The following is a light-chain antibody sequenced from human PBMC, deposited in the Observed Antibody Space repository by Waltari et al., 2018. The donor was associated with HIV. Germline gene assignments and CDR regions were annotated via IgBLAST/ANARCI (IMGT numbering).Light chain of an antibody. J-gene: IGLJ1*01. Sequence: QSALTQPASVSGSPGQSITISCTGTSSDVGSYNLVSWYQQHPGKAPKLMIYEGSKRPSGFSNRFSGSKAGNTASLAIYGLQAEDEADYYCCAYAGSSSYVFGTGTKVTVL. CDR1: SSDVGSYNL. CDR2: EGS. V-gene: IGLV2-23*01. CDR3: CAYAGSSSYV.